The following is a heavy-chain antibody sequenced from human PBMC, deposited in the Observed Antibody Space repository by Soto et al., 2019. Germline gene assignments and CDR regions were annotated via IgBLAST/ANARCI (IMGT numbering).Heavy chain of an antibody. CDR2: TYYRSKWYN. J-gene: IGHJ4*02. CDR1: GDSVSSNSAA. CDR3: ARGIAAAGTHNPYFDY. V-gene: IGHV6-1*01. D-gene: IGHD6-13*01. Sequence: KQSQTLSLTCAISGDSVSSNSAAWNWIRQSPSRGLEWLGRTYYRSKWYNDYAVSVKSRITINPDTSKNQFSLQLNSVTPEDTAVYYCARGIAAAGTHNPYFDYWGQGTLVTVSS.